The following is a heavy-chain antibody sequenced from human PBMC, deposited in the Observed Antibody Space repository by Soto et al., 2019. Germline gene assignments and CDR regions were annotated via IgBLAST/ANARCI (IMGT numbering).Heavy chain of an antibody. D-gene: IGHD3-22*01. Sequence: PGGSLRLSCAASGLTFSNYAVTWVRQAPGKGLEWVSSISSSSSYIYYADSVEGRFTISRDNAKNSLYLQMNSLRAEDTAVYYCARDHAHYYDSSGYPFDYWGQGTLVTVSS. V-gene: IGHV3-21*01. CDR3: ARDHAHYYDSSGYPFDY. CDR2: ISSSSSYI. CDR1: GLTFSNYA. J-gene: IGHJ4*02.